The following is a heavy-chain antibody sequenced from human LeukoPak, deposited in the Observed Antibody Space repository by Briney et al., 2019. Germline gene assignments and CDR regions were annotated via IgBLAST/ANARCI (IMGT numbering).Heavy chain of an antibody. V-gene: IGHV4-31*03. J-gene: IGHJ3*02. CDR3: ARDYENDASDI. D-gene: IGHD5-12*01. Sequence: NPSQTLSLTCTLSRGSITSVGYESSWIRHHPGNGLEWIGYIYYSGSTHYNPSLKSRVTISVDTAKNQSSLKLSSLTAADTPVYYCARDYENDASDIWGQGTMVNVSS. CDR2: IYYSGST. CDR1: RGSITSVGYE.